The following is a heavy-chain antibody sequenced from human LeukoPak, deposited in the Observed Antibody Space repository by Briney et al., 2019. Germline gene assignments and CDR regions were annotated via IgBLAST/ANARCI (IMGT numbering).Heavy chain of an antibody. Sequence: SETLSLTCTVSGGSISSYYWSWIRQPAGRGLEWIGRIYTSGSTSYNPSLKSRVTISVDTSKNQFSLKLSSVTAADTAVYYCARAFSVYYDFWSGYLGNGMDVWGQGTTVTVSS. CDR3: ARAFSVYYDFWSGYLGNGMDV. D-gene: IGHD3-3*01. CDR1: GGSISSYY. V-gene: IGHV4-4*07. J-gene: IGHJ6*02. CDR2: IYTSGST.